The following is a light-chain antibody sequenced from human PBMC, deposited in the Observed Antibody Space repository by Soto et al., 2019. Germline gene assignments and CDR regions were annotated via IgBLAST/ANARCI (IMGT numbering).Light chain of an antibody. CDR1: QSVSSSY. Sequence: EMFLTHSPATLSFSPGERATVSCRASQSVSSSYLAWYQQKPGQAPRLLIYGASSRATGIPDRFSGSGSGTDFTLTISRLEPEDFAVYYCQQYGSSPRTFGQGTKVDIK. CDR3: QQYGSSPRT. J-gene: IGKJ1*01. V-gene: IGKV3-20*01. CDR2: GAS.